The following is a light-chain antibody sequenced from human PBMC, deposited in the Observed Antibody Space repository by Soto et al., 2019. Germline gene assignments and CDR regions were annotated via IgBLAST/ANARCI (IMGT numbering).Light chain of an antibody. V-gene: IGLV2-8*02. CDR2: EVS. Sequence: QSVLTQPPSASRSPGQSVTFSCTGTSSDVGGYNYVSWYQQHPGKAPKLMIYEVSKRPSGVPDRFSGSKSGNTASLTVSGLQAEDEADYYCSSYAGSNNKVFGTGTKLTVL. CDR3: SSYAGSNNKV. J-gene: IGLJ1*01. CDR1: SSDVGGYNY.